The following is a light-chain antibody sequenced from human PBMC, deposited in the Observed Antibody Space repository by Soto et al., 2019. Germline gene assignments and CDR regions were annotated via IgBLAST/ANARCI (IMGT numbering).Light chain of an antibody. CDR1: SNDVGGYDF. J-gene: IGLJ1*01. V-gene: IGLV2-8*01. CDR3: SSYAGSNNYV. Sequence: QSALTQPPSASGSPGQSVTISCTGTSNDVGGYDFVSWYQQHPGKAPKLMIHEVSKRPSGVPDRFSGSKSGNTASLTVSGLQAEDEADYYCSSYAGSNNYVFGTGTKLTVL. CDR2: EVS.